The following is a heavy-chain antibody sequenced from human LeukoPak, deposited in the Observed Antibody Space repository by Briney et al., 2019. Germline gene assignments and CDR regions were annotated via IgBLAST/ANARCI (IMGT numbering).Heavy chain of an antibody. CDR1: GYSISSGYY. V-gene: IGHV4-38-2*02. Sequence: PSETLSLTCTVSGYSISSGYYWGWIRQPPGKGLEWIGSIYHSGSTYYNPSLKSRVTISVDTSKNQFSLKLSSVTAADTAVYYCARDAYYYDSSGYSGSDYWGQGTLVTVSS. J-gene: IGHJ4*02. CDR2: IYHSGST. CDR3: ARDAYYYDSSGYSGSDY. D-gene: IGHD3-22*01.